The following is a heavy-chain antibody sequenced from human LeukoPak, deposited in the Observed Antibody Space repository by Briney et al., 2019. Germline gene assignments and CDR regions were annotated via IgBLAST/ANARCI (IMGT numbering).Heavy chain of an antibody. Sequence: SETLSLTCAVYGGSFSGYYCSWIRQPPGKGLEWIGEINHSGSTNYKPSLKSRVTISVDTSKNQFSLKLSSVTAADTAVYYCASRAPDFWSGYYKGHYFDYWGQGTLVTVSS. J-gene: IGHJ4*02. D-gene: IGHD3-3*01. CDR3: ASRAPDFWSGYYKGHYFDY. CDR1: GGSFSGYY. V-gene: IGHV4-34*01. CDR2: INHSGST.